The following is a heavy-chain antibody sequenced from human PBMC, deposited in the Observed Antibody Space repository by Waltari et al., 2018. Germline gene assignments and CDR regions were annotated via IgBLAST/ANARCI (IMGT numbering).Heavy chain of an antibody. CDR1: GYPFTGYY. V-gene: IGHV1-2*02. CDR3: ARDYLDDFWSGASLGP. J-gene: IGHJ5*02. D-gene: IGHD3-3*01. CDR2: INPNSGGT. Sequence: QVQLVQSGAEVKKPGASVKVSCKASGYPFTGYYMHWVRQAPGQGLEWMGWINPNSGGTNYAQKFQGRVTMTRDTSISTAYMELSRLRSDDTAVYYCARDYLDDFWSGASLGPWGQGTLVTVSS.